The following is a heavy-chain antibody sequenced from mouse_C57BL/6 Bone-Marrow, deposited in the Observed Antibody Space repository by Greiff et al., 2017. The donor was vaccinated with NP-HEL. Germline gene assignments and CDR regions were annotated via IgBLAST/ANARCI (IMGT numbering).Heavy chain of an antibody. CDR2: IYPGSGST. V-gene: IGHV1-55*01. CDR1: GYTFTSYW. J-gene: IGHJ1*03. CDR3: ARGVLCGSYSYFDV. Sequence: QVQLQQSGAELVKPGASVKMSCKASGYTFTSYWITWVKQRPGQGLEWIGDIYPGSGSTNYNEKFKSKATLTVDTSSSTAYMQLSSLTSEDSAVYYCARGVLCGSYSYFDVWGTGTTVTVSS. D-gene: IGHD1-1*02.